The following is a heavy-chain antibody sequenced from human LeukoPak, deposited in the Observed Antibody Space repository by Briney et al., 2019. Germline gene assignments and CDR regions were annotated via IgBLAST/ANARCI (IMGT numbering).Heavy chain of an antibody. V-gene: IGHV3-23*01. CDR2: LSGNGNTI. CDR1: GFTFSSSA. Sequence: PGGSLRLSCAASGFTFSSSAMSWVRQAPGKGLECVSALSGNGNTIYYADSVKGRFTISRDNSKNTLSLQMNSLRAEDTAVYYCAKALYGGHDYWGQGTLVTVSS. CDR3: AKALYGGHDY. D-gene: IGHD4-23*01. J-gene: IGHJ4*02.